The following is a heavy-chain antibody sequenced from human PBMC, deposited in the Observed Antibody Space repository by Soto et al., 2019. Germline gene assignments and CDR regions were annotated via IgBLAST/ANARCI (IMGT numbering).Heavy chain of an antibody. J-gene: IGHJ5*02. CDR1: GFTFSSYS. CDR2: MSYDENSK. Sequence: QVQLVESGGGVVQPGRSLRLSCAASGFTFSSYSMHWVRQAPGKGLEWVAAMSYDENSKYFADSVKGRFTISRDNSKNTRALQMNSVGPDDSALHYCVRGRTVTAHDDFDPWGQGTLVTVSS. V-gene: IGHV3-30-3*01. CDR3: VRGRTVTAHDDFDP. D-gene: IGHD1-7*01.